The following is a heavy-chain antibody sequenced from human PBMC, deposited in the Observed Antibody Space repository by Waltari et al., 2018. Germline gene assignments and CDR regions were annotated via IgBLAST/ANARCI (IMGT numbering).Heavy chain of an antibody. V-gene: IGHV1-3*01. CDR2: INAGNGNT. D-gene: IGHD3-3*01. CDR3: ARGSVRVVIPPHYYGMDV. J-gene: IGHJ6*02. CDR1: GYTFTSYA. Sequence: QVQLVQSGAEVKKPGASVKVSCKASGYTFTSYAMHWVRQAPGQRLEWMGWINAGNGNTKYSQKFQGRVTITRDTSASTAYMELSSLRSEDTAVYYCARGSVRVVIPPHYYGMDVWGQGTTVTVSS.